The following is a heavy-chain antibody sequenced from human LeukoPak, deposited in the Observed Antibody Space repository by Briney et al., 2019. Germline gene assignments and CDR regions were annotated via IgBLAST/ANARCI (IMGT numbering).Heavy chain of an antibody. CDR2: ISGSGGST. CDR3: AKDCDILTGYLSDLGY. CDR1: GFTFSSYA. Sequence: GGSLRLSCAASGFTFSSYAMSWVRQAPGKGLEWVSAISGSGGSTYYADSVKGRFTISRDNSKNTLYLQMNSLRAEDTAVYYCAKDCDILTGYLSDLGYWGQGTLVTVSS. J-gene: IGHJ4*02. V-gene: IGHV3-23*01. D-gene: IGHD3-9*01.